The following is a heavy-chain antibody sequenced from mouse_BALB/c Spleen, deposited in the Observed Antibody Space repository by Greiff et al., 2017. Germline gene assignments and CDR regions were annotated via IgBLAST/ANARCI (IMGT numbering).Heavy chain of an antibody. J-gene: IGHJ3*01. V-gene: IGHV1-14*01. D-gene: IGHD2-1*01. CDR2: IIPYNDGT. CDR1: GYTFTSYV. CDR3: SSRDYGNYVGAWFAY. Sequence: EVKLMESGPELVKPGASVKMSCKASGYTFTSYVMHWVKQKPGQGLEWIGYIIPYNDGTKYNEKFKGKATLASDKSSSTAYMELTSLTSEDSAVYYGSSRDYGNYVGAWFAYWGQGTLVTVSA.